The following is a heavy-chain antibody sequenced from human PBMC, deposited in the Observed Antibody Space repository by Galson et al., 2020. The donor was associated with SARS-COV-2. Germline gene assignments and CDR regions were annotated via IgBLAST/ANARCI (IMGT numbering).Heavy chain of an antibody. CDR3: ARDDGDYVARLSKPAL. D-gene: IGHD4-17*01. V-gene: IGHV3-30*01. Sequence: GGSLRLSCAASGFTFRSYAMHWVRQAPGKGLEWVAVISYDGSTKYYADSVKGRFTISRDNSINKVELQMNSLRAEDTAVYYCARDDGDYVARLSKPALWGQGTLVAVSS. CDR1: GFTFRSYA. CDR2: ISYDGSTK. J-gene: IGHJ4*02.